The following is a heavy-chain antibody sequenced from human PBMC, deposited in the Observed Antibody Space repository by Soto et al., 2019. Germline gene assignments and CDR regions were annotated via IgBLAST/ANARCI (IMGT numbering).Heavy chain of an antibody. J-gene: IGHJ6*02. Sequence: SETLSLSCADYGGSFSGYYWSWIRQPPGKGVEWIGEIKHSGSTNYNPSLKSRVTISVDTSKNQFALKLSTVSAAHTAVYYCARVQRYRITMVRGIYYYYGMDVWGQGTTVTVSS. CDR1: GGSFSGYY. CDR3: ARVQRYRITMVRGIYYYYGMDV. CDR2: IKHSGST. D-gene: IGHD3-10*01. V-gene: IGHV4-34*01.